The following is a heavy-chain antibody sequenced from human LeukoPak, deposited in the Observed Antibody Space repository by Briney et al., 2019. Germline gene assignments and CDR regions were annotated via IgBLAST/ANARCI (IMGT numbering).Heavy chain of an antibody. D-gene: IGHD4-17*01. CDR2: ISGSGGST. CDR1: GFTFSSYA. V-gene: IGHV3-23*01. Sequence: TGGSLRLSCAASGFTFSSYATSWVRQAPGKGLEWVSAISGSGGSTYYADSVKGRFTISRDNSKNTLYLQMNSLRAEDTAVYYCAKYGDYVPLGAFDIWGQGTMVTVSS. J-gene: IGHJ3*02. CDR3: AKYGDYVPLGAFDI.